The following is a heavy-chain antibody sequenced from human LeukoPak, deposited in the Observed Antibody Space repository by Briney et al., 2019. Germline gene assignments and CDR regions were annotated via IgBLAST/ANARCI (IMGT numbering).Heavy chain of an antibody. V-gene: IGHV4-31*03. CDR1: DGSINIGGYY. CDR2: IYYSGST. Sequence: SETLSLTCSVSDGSINIGGYYWPWIRQHPGKGLEWMRYIYYSGSTYYNPSLKSRVTISVDTSKNQFSLKLNSVTAADTAVYYCASTASVVAATPDAFDIWGQGTMVTVSS. CDR3: ASTASVVAATPDAFDI. J-gene: IGHJ3*02. D-gene: IGHD2-15*01.